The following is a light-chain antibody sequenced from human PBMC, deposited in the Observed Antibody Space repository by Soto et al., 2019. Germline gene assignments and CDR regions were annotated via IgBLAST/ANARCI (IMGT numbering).Light chain of an antibody. CDR3: QVWDSGSDLWV. Sequence: SYELTQPPSVSVAPGQTASINCGGNNLGSKSVHWYQQKPGQAPVLVVHDDDDRPSGIPERFSGSNSENTATLTINRVEAGDEADFYCQVWDSGSDLWVFGGGTKLTVL. V-gene: IGLV3-21*02. J-gene: IGLJ3*02. CDR2: DDD. CDR1: NLGSKS.